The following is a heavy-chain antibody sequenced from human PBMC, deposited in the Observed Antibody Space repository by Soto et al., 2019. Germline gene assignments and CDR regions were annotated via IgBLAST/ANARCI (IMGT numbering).Heavy chain of an antibody. CDR2: ISAYNGST. V-gene: IGHV1-46*03. D-gene: IGHD3-3*01. J-gene: IGHJ4*02. Sequence: RQSPGQGLEWMGWISAYNGSTSYAQKFQGRVTMTRDTSTSTVYMELSSLRSEDTAVYYCARPCRRGCFGLGYWGQGTLVTVSS. CDR3: ARPCRRGCFGLGY.